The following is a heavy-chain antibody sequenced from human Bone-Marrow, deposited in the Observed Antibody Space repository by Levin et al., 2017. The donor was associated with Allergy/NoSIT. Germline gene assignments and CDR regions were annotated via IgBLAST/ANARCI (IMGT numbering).Heavy chain of an antibody. D-gene: IGHD2-2*01. CDR1: GFSFSKYG. V-gene: IGHV3-23*01. Sequence: QAGGSLRLSCAASGFSFSKYGMSWVRQAPGKGLEWVSGISGYGTKAYYADSVKGRFSISRDNSENTLYLEMNTLRADDTAVYYCAKVGYCSSPSCYSYYYYGMDVWGQGTTVTVSS. J-gene: IGHJ6*02. CDR3: AKVGYCSSPSCYSYYYYGMDV. CDR2: ISGYGTKA.